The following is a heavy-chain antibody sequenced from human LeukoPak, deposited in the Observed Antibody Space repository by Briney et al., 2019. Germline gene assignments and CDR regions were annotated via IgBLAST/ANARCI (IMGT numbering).Heavy chain of an antibody. D-gene: IGHD4-17*01. J-gene: IGHJ2*01. Sequence: GGSLRLSCAASGFTFSSHDMHWVRQPTGKGLEWVSVIGTAGNTYYTDSVKGRFTISRENAKNSSYLQMDNLRAEDTAVYFCAREDYNDSGWYFDLWGRGTLVTVSS. CDR1: GFTFSSHD. CDR3: AREDYNDSGWYFDL. V-gene: IGHV3-13*01. CDR2: IGTAGNT.